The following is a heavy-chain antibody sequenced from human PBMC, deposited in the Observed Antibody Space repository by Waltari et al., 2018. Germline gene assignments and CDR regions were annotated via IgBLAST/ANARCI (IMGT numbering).Heavy chain of an antibody. CDR2: IYYSGST. D-gene: IGHD3-16*01. CDR1: GYSISSGYY. V-gene: IGHV4-38-2*01. J-gene: IGHJ4*02. CDR3: ARSWGGRDY. Sequence: QVQLQESGPGLVKPSETLSLTCAVSGYSISSGYYWGWIRQPPGKGLEWIGSIYYSGSTYYNPSRKSRGTIAVDTSKNQFSLKLSSVTAADTAVYYCARSWGGRDYWGQGTLVTVSS.